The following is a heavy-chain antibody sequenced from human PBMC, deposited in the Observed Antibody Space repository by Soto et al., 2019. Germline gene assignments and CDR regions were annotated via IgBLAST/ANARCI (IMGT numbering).Heavy chain of an antibody. J-gene: IGHJ4*02. Sequence: SITCDVSGGAIRSNNWCRWGCQPPGKGLEWIGEIYHSGSTNYNPSLESRVTILVDKSKNQFSLNLRSVTAADTAVYYCARQTDYYASSATFDFWGQGTLDTVS. D-gene: IGHD3-22*01. CDR1: GGAIRSNNW. CDR2: IYHSGST. V-gene: IGHV4-4*02. CDR3: ARQTDYYASSATFDF.